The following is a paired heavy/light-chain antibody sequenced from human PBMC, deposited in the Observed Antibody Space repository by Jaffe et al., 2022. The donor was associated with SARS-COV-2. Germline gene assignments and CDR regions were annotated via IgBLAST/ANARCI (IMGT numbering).Light chain of an antibody. J-gene: IGLJ1*01. CDR2: EDY. CDR1: TSNIGTYA. Sequence: QSVVTQPPSVSAAPGQKVTISCSGGTSNIGTYAVSWYQLLPGTAPKLLIFEDYKRSSGIPDRFSGSKSGASATLGIIGLQTGDEADYYCGAWDGSLRAEVFGTGTTVTVL. V-gene: IGLV1-51*01. CDR3: GAWDGSLRAEV.
Heavy chain of an antibody. CDR2: MSIDVYNFGT. D-gene: IGHD6-13*01. CDR1: GFSFSGSD. CDR3: AFYRPGYGMDV. J-gene: IGHJ6*02. V-gene: IGHV3-73*01. Sequence: EMQLVESGGGLVQPGGSLQLSCAASGFSFSGSDIHWVRQASGKGLESIGRMSIDVYNFGTTYVPSVKGRFTLSRDNSHNTAFLQMTSLRIEDTAVYYCAFYRPGYGMDVWGQGTTVTVSS.